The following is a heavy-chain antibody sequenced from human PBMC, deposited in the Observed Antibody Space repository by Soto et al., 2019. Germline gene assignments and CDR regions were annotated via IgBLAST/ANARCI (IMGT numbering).Heavy chain of an antibody. D-gene: IGHD2-15*01. CDR3: ARAHIEVGITATYLMDV. J-gene: IGHJ6*03. CDR1: GFTFNKYR. V-gene: IGHV3-48*01. CDR2: ITGSSTTL. Sequence: VGSLRLSCAASGFTFNKYRMNWVRQAPGKGLEWVSHITGSSTTLYYADSVRGRFTISRDNAKNSLYLEMNSLRAEDTAVHYCARAHIEVGITATYLMDVWGKGTTVTVSS.